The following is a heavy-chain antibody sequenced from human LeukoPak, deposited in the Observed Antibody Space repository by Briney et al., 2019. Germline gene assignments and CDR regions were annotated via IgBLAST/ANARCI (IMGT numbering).Heavy chain of an antibody. CDR1: GGTFSSYA. Sequence: ASVKVSCKASGGTFSSYAISWVRQAPGQGLEWMGGIIPIFGTANYAQKFQGRVTITTDESTSTAYMELSSLRSEGTAVYYCARDRIAAAGTRGFDYWGQGTLVTVSS. CDR3: ARDRIAAAGTRGFDY. CDR2: IIPIFGTA. D-gene: IGHD6-13*01. V-gene: IGHV1-69*05. J-gene: IGHJ4*02.